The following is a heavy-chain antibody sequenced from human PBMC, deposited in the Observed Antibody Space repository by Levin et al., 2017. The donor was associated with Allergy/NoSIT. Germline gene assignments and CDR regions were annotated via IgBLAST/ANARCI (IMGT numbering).Heavy chain of an antibody. J-gene: IGHJ4*02. CDR3: ARGALDPGYSYGWSFDY. CDR1: GGSIRSGGYS. Sequence: SSQTLSLTCAVSGGSIRSGGYSWSWIRQPPGKGLEWIGYIYHSGSTYYNPSLKSRVTISVDRSKNQFSLKLSSVTAADTAVYYCARGALDPGYSYGWSFDYWGQGTLVTVSS. D-gene: IGHD5-18*01. V-gene: IGHV4-30-2*01. CDR2: IYHSGST.